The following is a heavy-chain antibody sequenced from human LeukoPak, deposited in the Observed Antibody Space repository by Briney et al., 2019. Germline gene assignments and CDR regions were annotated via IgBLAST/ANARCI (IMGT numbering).Heavy chain of an antibody. CDR3: AKQSRYSRSAGPFDY. Sequence: GASVKVSCKASGYSITNYAILWVRQAPGQGLEWMGWINTNTEKSTYAQGFTGRFVFSLDTSVSTAYLQISSLKAEDTAVYYCAKQSRYSRSAGPFDYWGQGTLVTVSS. V-gene: IGHV7-4-1*02. D-gene: IGHD6-13*01. CDR1: GYSITNYA. CDR2: INTNTEKS. J-gene: IGHJ4*02.